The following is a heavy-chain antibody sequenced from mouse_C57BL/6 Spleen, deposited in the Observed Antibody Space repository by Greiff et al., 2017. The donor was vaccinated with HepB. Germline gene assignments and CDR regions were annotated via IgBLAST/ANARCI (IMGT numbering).Heavy chain of an antibody. CDR3: ARLDSSGYGGYFDY. J-gene: IGHJ2*01. CDR2: ISYDGSN. D-gene: IGHD3-2*02. Sequence: EVQLQESGPGLVKPSQSLSLTCSVTGYSITSGYYWNWIRQFPGNKLEWMGYISYDGSNNYNPSLKNRISITRDTSKNQFFLKLNSVTTEDTATYYCARLDSSGYGGYFDYWGQGTTLTVSS. V-gene: IGHV3-6*01. CDR1: GYSITSGYY.